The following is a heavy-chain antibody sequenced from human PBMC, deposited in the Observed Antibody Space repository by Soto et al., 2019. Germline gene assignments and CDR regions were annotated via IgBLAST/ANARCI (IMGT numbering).Heavy chain of an antibody. Sequence: EVQLLESGGALVQPGGSLRLSCAASGFTFSSYAMSWVRQAPGKGLEWVSGIGASGAGTYYADSVKGRFIISRDNSKNTRHLQMNSLRAEDTAVYYCALRKTGSYFDYWGQGTLVTVSS. CDR2: IGASGAGT. J-gene: IGHJ4*02. CDR1: GFTFSSYA. CDR3: ALRKTGSYFDY. V-gene: IGHV3-23*01. D-gene: IGHD1-26*01.